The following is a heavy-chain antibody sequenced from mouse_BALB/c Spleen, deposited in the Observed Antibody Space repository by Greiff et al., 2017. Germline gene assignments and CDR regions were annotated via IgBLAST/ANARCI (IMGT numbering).Heavy chain of an antibody. CDR2: IWAGGST. Sequence: VKVVESGPGLVAPSQSLSITCTVSGFSLTSYGVHWVRQPPGKGLEWLGVIWAGGSTNYNSALMSRLSISKDNSKSQVFLKMNSLQTDDTAMYYCAREYYGSSYFDYWGQGTTITVSS. V-gene: IGHV2-9*02. CDR3: AREYYGSSYFDY. D-gene: IGHD1-1*01. CDR1: GFSLTSYG. J-gene: IGHJ2*01.